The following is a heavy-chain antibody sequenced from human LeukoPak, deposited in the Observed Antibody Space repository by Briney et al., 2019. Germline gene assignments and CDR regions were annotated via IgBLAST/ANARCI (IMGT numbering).Heavy chain of an antibody. J-gene: IGHJ6*02. CDR3: ASGEASITIFGVVINGMDV. Sequence: PSETLSLTCTVSGGSISSGGYYWSWIRQHPGKGLEWIGYIYYSGSTYYNPSLKSRVTISVDTSKNQFSLKLSSVTAADTAVYYCASGEASITIFGVVINGMDVWGQGTTVTASS. D-gene: IGHD3-3*01. V-gene: IGHV4-31*03. CDR2: IYYSGST. CDR1: GGSISSGGYY.